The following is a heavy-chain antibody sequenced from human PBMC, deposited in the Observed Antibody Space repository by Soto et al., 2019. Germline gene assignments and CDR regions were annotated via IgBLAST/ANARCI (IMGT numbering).Heavy chain of an antibody. V-gene: IGHV4-39*02. J-gene: IGHJ4*02. Sequence: SETLSLTCTVSGGTVSNSNYYWAWIRQPPGKGLEWIGSMYYSGSTYYNPSLKSRVTISVDTSKNQFSLKLSSVTAADTAVYYCARDSSGYPPHWGQGTLVTVS. CDR1: GGTVSNSNYY. CDR3: ARDSSGYPPH. D-gene: IGHD3-22*01. CDR2: MYYSGST.